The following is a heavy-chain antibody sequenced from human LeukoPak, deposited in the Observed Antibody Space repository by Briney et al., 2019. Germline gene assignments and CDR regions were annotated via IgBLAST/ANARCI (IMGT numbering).Heavy chain of an antibody. V-gene: IGHV4-39*01. J-gene: IGHJ4*02. CDR1: GGSISSSSYY. D-gene: IGHD5/OR15-5a*01. Sequence: SETLSLTCTVSGGSISSSSYYWGWIRQPPGKGLEWIGSIYYSGSTYYNPSLKSRVTISVDTSKNQFSLKLSSVTAADTAVYYCARHRGSKVSPYYFDYWGQGTLVTVSS. CDR2: IYYSGST. CDR3: ARHRGSKVSPYYFDY.